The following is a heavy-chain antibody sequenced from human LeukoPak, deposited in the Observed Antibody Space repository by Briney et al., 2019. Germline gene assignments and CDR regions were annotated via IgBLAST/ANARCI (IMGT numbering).Heavy chain of an antibody. CDR3: ARRIVVVVAATYIDY. V-gene: IGHV4-34*01. Sequence: SETLSFTCAVYGGSFSGYYWSWIRQPPGKGLEWIGEINHSGSTNYNPSLKSRVTISVDTSKNQFSLKLSSVTAADTAVYYCARRIVVVVAATYIDYWGQGTLVTVSP. J-gene: IGHJ4*02. CDR2: INHSGST. D-gene: IGHD2-15*01. CDR1: GGSFSGYY.